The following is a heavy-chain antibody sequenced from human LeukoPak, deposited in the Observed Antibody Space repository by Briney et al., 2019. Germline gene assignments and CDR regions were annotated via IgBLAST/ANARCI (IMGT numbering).Heavy chain of an antibody. CDR3: AREYDFWSGYYTD. CDR1: GGSISSYY. CDR2: IYTSGST. Sequence: SETLSLTCTVSGGSISSYYWSWVRQPAGKGLEWIGRIYTSGSTNYNPSLKSRVTMSVDTSKNQFSLKLSSVTAADTAVHYCAREYDFWSGYYTDWGQGTLVTVSS. J-gene: IGHJ4*02. D-gene: IGHD3-3*01. V-gene: IGHV4-4*07.